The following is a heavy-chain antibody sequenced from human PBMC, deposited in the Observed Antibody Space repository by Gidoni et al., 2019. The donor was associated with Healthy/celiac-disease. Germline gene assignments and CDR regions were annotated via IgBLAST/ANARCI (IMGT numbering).Heavy chain of an antibody. V-gene: IGHV3-23*01. CDR3: AKGYCTSTSCYRHDY. CDR1: GFTFSTYA. D-gene: IGHD2-2*02. Sequence: EVQLLESGGGLVQPGGSLRLSCAASGFTFSTYAMSWVRQAPGKGLEWVSAIIGSGCSTYYADSVKGRFTISRDNSKNTLYLQMNSLRAEDTALYYCAKGYCTSTSCYRHDYWGQGTLVTVSS. CDR2: IIGSGCST. J-gene: IGHJ4*02.